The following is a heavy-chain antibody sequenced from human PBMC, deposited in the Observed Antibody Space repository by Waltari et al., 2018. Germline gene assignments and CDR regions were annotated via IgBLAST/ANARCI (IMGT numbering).Heavy chain of an antibody. CDR3: VKPLDYSGAFLPFES. D-gene: IGHD1-26*01. Sequence: EVHLLESGGGLVQPGGSLRLSCATSGFSFGTSTMNWVRQAPGKGLEWVWAMNSAGDTNYAASVKGRFTISSDKSKSTLYLQMNSLRVEDTARYYCVKPLDYSGAFLPFESWGQGALVTVSS. J-gene: IGHJ4*02. CDR2: MNSAGDT. V-gene: IGHV3-23*01. CDR1: GFSFGTST.